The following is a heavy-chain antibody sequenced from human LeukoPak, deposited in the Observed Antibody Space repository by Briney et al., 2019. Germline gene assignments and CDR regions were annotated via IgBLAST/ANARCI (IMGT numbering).Heavy chain of an antibody. J-gene: IGHJ6*02. CDR3: ARGHQPPYHGMDV. Sequence: ASVKVSCKASGGAFSSYTISWVRQAPGQGLEWMGRIIPIFGIANYAQKFQGRVTITADKSTSTAYMELSSLRSEDTAVFYCARGHQPPYHGMDVWGQGTTVTVSS. V-gene: IGHV1-69*02. CDR1: GGAFSSYT. CDR2: IIPIFGIA.